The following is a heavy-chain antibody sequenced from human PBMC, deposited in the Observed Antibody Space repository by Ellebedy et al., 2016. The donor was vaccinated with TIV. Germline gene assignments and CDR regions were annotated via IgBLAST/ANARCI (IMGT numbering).Heavy chain of an antibody. CDR1: GFAVSSNY. CDR2: IYSDGNT. V-gene: IGHV3-53*01. Sequence: GESLKISCAASGFAVSSNYMTWVRQAPGRGLEWVSLIYSDGNTNYADSVRGRFTISRDSSKNTLDLQMNNLRAEDTAVYYCARDTLVGVTDSYFDYWGQGTLVTVSS. CDR3: ARDTLVGVTDSYFDY. D-gene: IGHD1-26*01. J-gene: IGHJ4*02.